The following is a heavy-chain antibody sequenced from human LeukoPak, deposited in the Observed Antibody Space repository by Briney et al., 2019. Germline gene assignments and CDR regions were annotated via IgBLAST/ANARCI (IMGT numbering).Heavy chain of an antibody. D-gene: IGHD6-6*01. CDR1: GGSISSSNYY. Sequence: LSLTCTVSGGSISSSNYYWGWIRQAPGKGLEGVSYIRSSCSTIYYADSGKGRFPISRDNATTSLYLQMNSLRAEATAVYYCARDKGTSYLSSFDYWGQGTLVTVSS. J-gene: IGHJ4*02. CDR2: IRSSCSTI. V-gene: IGHV3-11*04. CDR3: ARDKGTSYLSSFDY.